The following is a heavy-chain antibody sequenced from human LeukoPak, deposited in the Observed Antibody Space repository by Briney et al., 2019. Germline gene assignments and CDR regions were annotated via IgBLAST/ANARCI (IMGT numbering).Heavy chain of an antibody. Sequence: GGSLRLSCAASGFTFSSYWMSWVRQAPGKGLEWVANIKQDGSEKYYVDSVKGRFTISRDNAKNSLYLQMNSLRAEDTAVYYCATRSLYYGSSGYRPGDAFDIWGQGTMVTVSS. CDR2: IKQDGSEK. J-gene: IGHJ3*02. V-gene: IGHV3-7*03. D-gene: IGHD3-22*01. CDR1: GFTFSSYW. CDR3: ATRSLYYGSSGYRPGDAFDI.